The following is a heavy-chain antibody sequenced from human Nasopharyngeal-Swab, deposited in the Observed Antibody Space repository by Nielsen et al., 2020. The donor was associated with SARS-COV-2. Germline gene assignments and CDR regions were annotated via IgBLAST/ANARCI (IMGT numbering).Heavy chain of an antibody. CDR1: GFIFSASA. CDR2: IGDKDHNYAT. V-gene: IGHV3-73*01. CDR3: TTDCYFDY. Sequence: LSLTCAASGFIFSASAMHWVRQAPGKGLEWLGRIGDKDHNYATTYGASVKGRFTISRDDSKNTAFLQMDSLKTEDTALYYCTTDCYFDYWGQGTLVTVSS. J-gene: IGHJ4*02. D-gene: IGHD2-21*02.